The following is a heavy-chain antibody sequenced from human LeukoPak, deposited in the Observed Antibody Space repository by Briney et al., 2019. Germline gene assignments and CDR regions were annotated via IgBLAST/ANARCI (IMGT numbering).Heavy chain of an antibody. Sequence: SPDGRNIAYADSVKGRFTISRDSAKNTLYLQMNSLRVGDTAVYYCVRDGGGTTPYDSWGQGTLVTVSS. D-gene: IGHD1-7*01. CDR3: VRDGGGTTPYDS. CDR2: SPDGRNI. V-gene: IGHV3-74*01. J-gene: IGHJ4*02.